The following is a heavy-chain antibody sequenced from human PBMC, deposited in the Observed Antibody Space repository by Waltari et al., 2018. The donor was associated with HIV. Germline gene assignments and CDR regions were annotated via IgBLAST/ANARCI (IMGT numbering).Heavy chain of an antibody. Sequence: QVQVQESGPGLMKPSETLSLTCTVSGASISSYYWSWIRQPAGRGLEWIGRAYTSGTTNHNPSVSSRVTISVDTSKNQFSLKLSSVTAADTAIYYCAGRNYWGQGLLVTVSS. CDR3: AGRNY. J-gene: IGHJ4*02. V-gene: IGHV4-4*07. CDR1: GASISSYY. CDR2: AYTSGTT.